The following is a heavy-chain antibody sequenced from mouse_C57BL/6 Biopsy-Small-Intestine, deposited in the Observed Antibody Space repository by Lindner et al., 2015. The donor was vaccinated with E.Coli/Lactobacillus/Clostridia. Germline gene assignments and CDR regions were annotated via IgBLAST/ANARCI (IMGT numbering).Heavy chain of an antibody. CDR1: GFTFSDYG. CDR2: ISSDSNTI. D-gene: IGHD2-1*01. Sequence: QLQESGGGLVKPGGSLKLSCAASGFTFSDYGMHWVRQAPEKGLEWVAHISSDSNTIYYADTVKGRFTISRDNAKRTLFLQMTSLRSEDTAMYYCARGNYGGNYFDYWGQGTTLTVSS. J-gene: IGHJ2*01. CDR3: ARGNYGGNYFDY. V-gene: IGHV5-17*01.